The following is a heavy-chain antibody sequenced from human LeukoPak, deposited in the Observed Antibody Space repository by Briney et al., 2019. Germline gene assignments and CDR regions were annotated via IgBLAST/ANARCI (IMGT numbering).Heavy chain of an antibody. CDR1: GGSISSYY. CDR2: IYYSGST. J-gene: IGHJ3*02. Sequence: SETLSLTCTVSGGSISSYYWSWIRQPPGKGLEWIGYIYYSGSTNYNPSLKCRVTISVDTSKNQFSLKLSSVTAADTAVYYCARTLPVDAFDIWGQGTMVTVSS. V-gene: IGHV4-59*01. CDR3: ARTLPVDAFDI.